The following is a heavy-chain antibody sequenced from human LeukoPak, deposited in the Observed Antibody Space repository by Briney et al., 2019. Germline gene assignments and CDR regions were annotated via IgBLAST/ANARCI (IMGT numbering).Heavy chain of an antibody. V-gene: IGHV3-23*01. CDR1: GFTFSSYA. D-gene: IGHD6-19*01. J-gene: IGHJ4*02. CDR3: AKDRYPGIAVAVGDY. CDR2: ISGSGGST. Sequence: GGSLRLSCAASGFTFSSYAMSWVRQAPGKGLEWVSAISGSGGSTYYADSVKGRFTISRDNSKNTLYLQMNSLRAEDTAVYYCAKDRYPGIAVAVGDYWGQGTLVIVSS.